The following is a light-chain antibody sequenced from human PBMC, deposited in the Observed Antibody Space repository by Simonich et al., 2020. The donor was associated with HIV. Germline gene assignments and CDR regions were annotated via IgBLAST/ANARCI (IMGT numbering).Light chain of an antibody. J-gene: IGKJ4*01. CDR3: QQYNYWPLFLT. CDR1: QSGRRN. CDR2: GAS. V-gene: IGKV3-15*01. Sequence: EIVITQSPATLSVSHGERATLSCRASQSGRRNLALYKQKPCQSPRLLIYGASARATVIPARFSGSGSGTEFTLTISSLQSEDFAVYYCQQYNYWPLFLTFGGGTKVEIK.